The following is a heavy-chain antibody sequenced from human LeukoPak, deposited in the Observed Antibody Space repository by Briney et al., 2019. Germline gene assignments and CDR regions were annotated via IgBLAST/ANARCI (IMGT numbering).Heavy chain of an antibody. D-gene: IGHD1-7*01. Sequence: ASVRVSCKASGYTFTRYGISWVRQAPGQGLQWLGWISASNGNTNYAQKFRDRVTMSTDTSTGTAYLDVRSLASDDTAVYYCARDHSNWNYAPDFWGQGTLVIVSS. V-gene: IGHV1-18*01. CDR2: ISASNGNT. J-gene: IGHJ4*02. CDR1: GYTFTRYG. CDR3: ARDHSNWNYAPDF.